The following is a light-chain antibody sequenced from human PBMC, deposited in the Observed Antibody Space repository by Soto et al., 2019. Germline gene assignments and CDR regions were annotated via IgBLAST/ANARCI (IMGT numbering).Light chain of an antibody. V-gene: IGKV1-5*03. J-gene: IGKJ1*01. CDR1: KSISNW. CDR2: KAS. CDR3: QHYNSYSEA. Sequence: DIQMTQSPSTLSASVGDRVTITCRASKSISNWLAWYQQKPGKAPKVLIYKASSLESGVPSRFSGSGSGTEFTLTISSLQPDDFATYYCQHYNSYSEAFGQGTKVDIK.